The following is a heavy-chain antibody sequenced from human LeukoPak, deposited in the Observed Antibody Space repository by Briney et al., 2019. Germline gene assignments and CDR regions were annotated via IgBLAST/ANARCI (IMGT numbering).Heavy chain of an antibody. CDR3: AREGSSSSFPYYYYMDV. V-gene: IGHV1-69*05. J-gene: IGHJ6*03. Sequence: ASVKVSCKPSGGRFSSYAISWVRQAPGQGLEWMGGIIPIFGTANYAQKFQGRVTITTDESKSTAYMELSSLRSEDTAVYYCAREGSSSSFPYYYYMDVWGKGNTVTVSS. D-gene: IGHD6-6*01. CDR1: GGRFSSYA. CDR2: IIPIFGTA.